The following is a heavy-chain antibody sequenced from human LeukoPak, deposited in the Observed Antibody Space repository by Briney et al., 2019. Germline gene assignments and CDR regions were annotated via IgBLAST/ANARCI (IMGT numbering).Heavy chain of an antibody. CDR2: ITYDGTNK. Sequence: GGSLRLSCAASRFTFSSYAMHWVRQAPGKGLHRVAAITYDGTNKYYADSVKGRFTISRDNSKNTLYLQMNSLRADDTAVFYCARGHPRPRVIAVAGNFDSWGQGTLVTVSS. CDR1: RFTFSSYA. V-gene: IGHV3-30-3*01. D-gene: IGHD6-19*01. CDR3: ARGHPRPRVIAVAGNFDS. J-gene: IGHJ4*02.